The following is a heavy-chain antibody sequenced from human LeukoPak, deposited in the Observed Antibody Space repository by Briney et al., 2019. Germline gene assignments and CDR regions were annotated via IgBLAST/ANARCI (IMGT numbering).Heavy chain of an antibody. J-gene: IGHJ5*02. CDR1: GGSISSGSYY. CDR3: ARHGSVSCFDP. V-gene: IGHV4-39*01. Sequence: SETLSLTCTVSGGSISSGSYYWGWIRQPPGKGLGWIGSIYYSGSTYYNPSLKSRVTISVDTSNNQFSLRLTSVTAADTAVYYCARHGSVSCFDPWGQGTLVTVSS. CDR2: IYYSGST. D-gene: IGHD5-12*01.